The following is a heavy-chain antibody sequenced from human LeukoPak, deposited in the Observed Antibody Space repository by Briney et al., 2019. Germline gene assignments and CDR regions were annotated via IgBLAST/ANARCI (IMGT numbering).Heavy chain of an antibody. D-gene: IGHD1-26*01. Sequence: ASVKVSCKASGYTFTGYYMHWVRQAPGQGLEWMGWMNPNSGGTNYAQKFQGRVSMTADTSTSTAYMELRSLRSDDTAVYYCARSGRGTYYYFDLWGQGTLVTVSS. V-gene: IGHV1-2*02. J-gene: IGHJ4*02. CDR3: ARSGRGTYYYFDL. CDR1: GYTFTGYY. CDR2: MNPNSGGT.